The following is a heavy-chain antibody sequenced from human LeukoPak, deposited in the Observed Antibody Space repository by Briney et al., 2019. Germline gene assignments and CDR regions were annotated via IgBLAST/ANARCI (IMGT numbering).Heavy chain of an antibody. CDR1: GFTFSSYE. CDR2: ITSSDSTT. V-gene: IGHV3-48*03. Sequence: GGSLRLSCVASGFTFSSYEMNWVRQAPGKGLEWLSYITSSDSTTHYADSVKGRFTISRDDAQNSLYLQMNSLRVEDTAVYYCAKDFYDSSGRLDYWGQGTLVTVSS. J-gene: IGHJ4*02. D-gene: IGHD3-22*01. CDR3: AKDFYDSSGRLDY.